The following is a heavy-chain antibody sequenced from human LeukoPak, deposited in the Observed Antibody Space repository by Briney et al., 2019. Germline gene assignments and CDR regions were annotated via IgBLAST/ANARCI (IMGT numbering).Heavy chain of an antibody. V-gene: IGHV4-4*02. CDR2: IYHSGST. CDR3: ARVYYSSSYDYWYFDL. J-gene: IGHJ2*01. Sequence: ASGTLSLTCAVSGGSISSSNWWSWVRQPPGKGLEWIGEIYHSGSTNYNPSLKSRVTISVDKSKNQFSLKLTSVTAADTAVYYCARVYYSSSYDYWYFDLWGRGTLVTVSS. D-gene: IGHD6-13*01. CDR1: GGSISSSNW.